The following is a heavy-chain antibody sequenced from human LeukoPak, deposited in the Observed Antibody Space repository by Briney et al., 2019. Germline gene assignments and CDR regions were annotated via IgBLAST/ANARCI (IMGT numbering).Heavy chain of an antibody. J-gene: IGHJ4*02. Sequence: GGSLRLSCAASGFTFSSYGMHWVRQAPGKGLEWVAFIRYDGSNKYYADSVKGRFTISRDNSKNTLYLQMNSLRAEDMAVHYCARGDSSSWYSSLDYWGQGTLVTVSS. D-gene: IGHD6-13*01. CDR3: ARGDSSSWYSSLDY. CDR2: IRYDGSNK. V-gene: IGHV3-30*02. CDR1: GFTFSSYG.